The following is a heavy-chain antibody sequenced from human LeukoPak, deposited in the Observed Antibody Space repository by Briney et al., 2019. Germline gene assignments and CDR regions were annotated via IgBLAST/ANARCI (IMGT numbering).Heavy chain of an antibody. Sequence: ASVKVSCKASGYTFTSYYMHWVRQAPGQGLEWMGIINPSGGSTSYAQKFQGRVTMTRDMSTSTVYMELGSLRSEDTAVYYCARGGEDIVLMVYAQTTNWFDPWGQGTLVTVSS. CDR1: GYTFTSYY. D-gene: IGHD2-8*01. J-gene: IGHJ5*02. CDR2: INPSGGST. CDR3: ARGGEDIVLMVYAQTTNWFDP. V-gene: IGHV1-46*01.